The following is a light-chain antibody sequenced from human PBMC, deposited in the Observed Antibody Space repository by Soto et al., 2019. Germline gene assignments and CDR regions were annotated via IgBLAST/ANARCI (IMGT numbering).Light chain of an antibody. Sequence: IGLSKSAATLSVSPGERAPLSCRASQSVSSYLAWYQQKPGQAPRLLIYDASNRATGIPARFSGSGSGTDFTLTISSLEPEDFAVYYCQQRSNWPWTFGQGTKVDIK. V-gene: IGKV3-11*01. CDR3: QQRSNWPWT. J-gene: IGKJ1*01. CDR2: DAS. CDR1: QSVSSY.